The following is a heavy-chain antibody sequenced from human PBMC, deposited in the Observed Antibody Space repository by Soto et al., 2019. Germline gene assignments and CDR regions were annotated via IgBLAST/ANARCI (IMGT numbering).Heavy chain of an antibody. V-gene: IGHV1-18*01. D-gene: IGHD5-12*01. J-gene: IGHJ6*03. CDR3: ARGFSGYDSPEYYYYYMDV. CDR1: GYTFTSYG. Sequence: GASVKVSCKASGYTFTSYGISWVRQAPGQGLEWMGWISAYNGNTNYAQKLQGRVTTTTDTSTSTAYMELRSLRSDDTAAYYCARGFSGYDSPEYYYYYMDVWGKGTTVTVS. CDR2: ISAYNGNT.